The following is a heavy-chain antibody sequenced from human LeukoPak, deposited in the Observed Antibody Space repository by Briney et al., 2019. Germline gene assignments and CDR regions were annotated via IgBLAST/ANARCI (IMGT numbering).Heavy chain of an antibody. CDR3: ARQTGRILVVTAVDY. V-gene: IGHV4-34*01. Sequence: SETLSLTCAAYGGSFSRYYWSWIRQPPGMGLEWIGEINQSGSTNYNPSLKSRVTISIDTSKNPLSLKLSSVTAADTAVYYCARQTGRILVVTAVDYWGQGTLVTVSS. D-gene: IGHD2-21*02. J-gene: IGHJ4*02. CDR1: GGSFSRYY. CDR2: INQSGST.